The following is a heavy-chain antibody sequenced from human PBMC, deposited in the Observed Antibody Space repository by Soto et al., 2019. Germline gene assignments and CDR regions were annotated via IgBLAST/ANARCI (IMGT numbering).Heavy chain of an antibody. CDR2: MNPNSGNT. Sequence: ASVKVSCKASGYTFTSYDINWVRQATGQGLEWMGWMNPNSGNTGYAQKFQGRVTMTRNTSISTAYMELSSLRSEDTAVYYCARLVHKSLWFGELSTHWFHPWGQGTLVTVSS. D-gene: IGHD3-10*01. CDR1: GYTFTSYD. J-gene: IGHJ5*02. V-gene: IGHV1-8*01. CDR3: ARLVHKSLWFGELSTHWFHP.